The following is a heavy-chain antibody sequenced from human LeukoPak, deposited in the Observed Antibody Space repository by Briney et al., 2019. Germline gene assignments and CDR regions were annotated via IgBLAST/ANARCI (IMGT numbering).Heavy chain of an antibody. Sequence: GGSLRLSCEASGFTFSSYTMNWVRQAPGKGLEWVSSISSSSSYIYYADSVKGRFTISRDNAKNSPCLQMNSLRAEDTAVYYCTKGGGDSCCEWGQGTLVTVSS. CDR2: ISSSSSYI. J-gene: IGHJ4*02. V-gene: IGHV3-21*01. D-gene: IGHD2-15*01. CDR3: TKGGGDSCCE. CDR1: GFTFSSYT.